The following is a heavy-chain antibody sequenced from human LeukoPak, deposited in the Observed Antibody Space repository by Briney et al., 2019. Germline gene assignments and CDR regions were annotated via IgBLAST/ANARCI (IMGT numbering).Heavy chain of an antibody. CDR2: INGEGSRI. J-gene: IGHJ6*02. V-gene: IGHV3-74*01. CDR1: GFTLRTYW. CDR3: ARDPGYYYYGMDV. Sequence: GGSLRLSCAVTGFTLRTYWIHWVRHSPGGGLEWVARINGEGSRISYADSVRGRFTISRDNAKNTAYLQMNSLRAEDTALYYCARDPGYYYYGMDVWGQGTTVVVSS.